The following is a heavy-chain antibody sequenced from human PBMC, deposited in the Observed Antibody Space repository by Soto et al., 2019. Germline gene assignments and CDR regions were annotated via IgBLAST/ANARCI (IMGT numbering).Heavy chain of an antibody. CDR1: GYTSTSYD. J-gene: IGHJ4*02. CDR2: MNPNTGNS. Sequence: ASVKVSCKASGYTSTSYDIYWVRQATGQGLEWMGWMNPNTGNSAYAQKFQGRVTVTSDTSINTVHMELSSLRSEDTAVYYCARRAETNSWNGFGADKYYFDFWGQGTLVTVSS. V-gene: IGHV1-8*01. D-gene: IGHD1-20*01. CDR3: ARRAETNSWNGFGADKYYFDF.